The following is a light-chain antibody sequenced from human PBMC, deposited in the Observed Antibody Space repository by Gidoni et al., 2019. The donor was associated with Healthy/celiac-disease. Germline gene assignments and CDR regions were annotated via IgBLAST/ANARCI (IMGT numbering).Light chain of an antibody. CDR2: DAS. CDR3: QQRSNWPLT. V-gene: IGKV3-11*01. J-gene: IGKJ4*01. Sequence: EIVLTQSPATLSLSPGERATLSCRASQSVSSYLVWYQQKPGQAPTLLIYDASNRATGIPARFSGSGSGTDFTLTISSLEPEDFAVYYCQQRSNWPLTFGGXTKVEI. CDR1: QSVSSY.